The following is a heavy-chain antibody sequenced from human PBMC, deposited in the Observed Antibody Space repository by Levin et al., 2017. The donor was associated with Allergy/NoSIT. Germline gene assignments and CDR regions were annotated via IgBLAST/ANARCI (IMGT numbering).Heavy chain of an antibody. V-gene: IGHV3-30*18. Sequence: PGGSLRLSCAASGFTFSSYGMHWVRQAPGKGLEWVAVISYDGSYKYYADSVKGRFTISRDNSKNTLYLQMNSLGAEDTAMYYCAKVPSFSGFDIAAAVTDGYDIWGQGTMVTVSS. J-gene: IGHJ3*02. CDR1: GFTFSSYG. CDR2: ISYDGSYK. CDR3: AKVPSFSGFDIAAAVTDGYDI. D-gene: IGHD6-13*01.